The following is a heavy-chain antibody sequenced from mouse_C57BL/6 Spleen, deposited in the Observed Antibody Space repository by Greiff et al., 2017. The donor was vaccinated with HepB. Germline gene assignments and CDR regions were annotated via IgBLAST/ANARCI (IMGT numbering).Heavy chain of an antibody. V-gene: IGHV1-50*01. CDR1: GYTFTSYW. J-gene: IGHJ2*01. Sequence: VQLQQPGAELVKPGASVKLSCKASGYTFTSYWMQWVKQRPGQGLEWIGEIDPSDSYTNYNQKFKGKATLTVDTSSSTAYMQLSSLTSEDSAVYYCARITVDFDYWGQGTTLTVSS. CDR2: IDPSDSYT. D-gene: IGHD1-1*01. CDR3: ARITVDFDY.